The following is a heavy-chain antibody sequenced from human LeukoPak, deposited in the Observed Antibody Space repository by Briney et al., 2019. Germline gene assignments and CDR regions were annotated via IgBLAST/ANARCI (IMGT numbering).Heavy chain of an antibody. CDR2: ISGIGGGT. V-gene: IGHV3-23*01. D-gene: IGHD5-18*01. CDR3: AKDFQRGYSYGKGSFDY. CDR1: GFTFNSFV. Sequence: GGSLRLSRAAAGFTFNSFVMSGVREAPGKGLEWVSSISGIGGGTFFGHSVKGRFTISRDNSKNTLYLQMNSLRAEDTAVYYCAKDFQRGYSYGKGSFDYWGQGTLVTVSS. J-gene: IGHJ4*02.